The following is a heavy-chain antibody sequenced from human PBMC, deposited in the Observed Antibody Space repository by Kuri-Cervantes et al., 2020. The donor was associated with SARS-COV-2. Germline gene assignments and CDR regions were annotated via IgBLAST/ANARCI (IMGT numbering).Heavy chain of an antibody. D-gene: IGHD3-3*01. J-gene: IGHJ3*02. Sequence: KVSCKGSGYSFSSYWNGWVRQMPGKGLEWMGMIYPGDSDTRYSPSFQGQVTISADKSISTAYLQWSSLKASDTAMYYCARHVGTIFGVVTAPDAFDIWGQGTMVTVSS. CDR3: ARHVGTIFGVVTAPDAFDI. CDR2: IYPGDSDT. V-gene: IGHV5-51*01. CDR1: GYSFSSYW.